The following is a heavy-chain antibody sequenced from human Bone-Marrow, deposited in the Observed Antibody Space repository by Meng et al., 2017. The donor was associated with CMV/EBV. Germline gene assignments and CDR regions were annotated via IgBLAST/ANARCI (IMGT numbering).Heavy chain of an antibody. J-gene: IGHJ4*02. Sequence: ASVKVSCKASGYTFTAHYFHWVRQAPGQGLEWMGWIHPHRGDTNYAQQFQGRVTLTRDTSINTGYMELTRLTSDDTAVYYCARDNNCGPDYWGQGTLVTVSS. CDR3: ARDNNCGPDY. CDR1: GYTFTAHY. V-gene: IGHV1-2*02. CDR2: IHPHRGDT. D-gene: IGHD1-1*01.